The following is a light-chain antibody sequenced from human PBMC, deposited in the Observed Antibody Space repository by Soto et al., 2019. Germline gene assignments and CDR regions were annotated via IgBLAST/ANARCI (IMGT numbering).Light chain of an antibody. V-gene: IGLV2-11*01. CDR2: DVT. CDR1: SSDVGGYNY. CDR3: CSYAGSYFVF. Sequence: QSALTQPPSASGSPGQSVTISCTGTSSDVGGYNYVSWYQQHPGKAPKLMIYDVTKRPSGVPDRFSGSKSGNTASLTISGLRAEDEADYYCCSYAGSYFVFFGGGTKLTVL. J-gene: IGLJ2*01.